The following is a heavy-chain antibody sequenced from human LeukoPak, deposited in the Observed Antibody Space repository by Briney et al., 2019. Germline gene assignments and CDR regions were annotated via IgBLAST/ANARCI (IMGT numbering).Heavy chain of an antibody. CDR1: GYTFTSYW. V-gene: IGHV5-51*01. CDR3: ARHGEDNYGYAY. D-gene: IGHD5-18*01. Sequence: GESLKISCKGSGYTFTSYWIGWVRQMAGKGLEWMGTSYPGDSDTRYSPSFEGQVTISADKSISTAYLQWSSLKASDTAMYYCARHGEDNYGYAYWGQGTLVTVSS. J-gene: IGHJ4*02. CDR2: SYPGDSDT.